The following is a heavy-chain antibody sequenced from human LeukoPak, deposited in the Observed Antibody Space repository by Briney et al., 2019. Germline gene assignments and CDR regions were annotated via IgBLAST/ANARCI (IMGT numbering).Heavy chain of an antibody. CDR3: ARPGRRISSSWYNY. J-gene: IGHJ4*02. CDR1: GGSFSGYY. V-gene: IGHV4-34*01. Sequence: SETLSLTCAVYGGSFSGYYWSWIRHPPGKGLEWIGEINHSGSTNYNPSLKSRVTISVDTSKNQFSLKLSSVTAADTAVYYCARPGRRISSSWYNYWGQGTLVTVSS. CDR2: INHSGST. D-gene: IGHD6-13*01.